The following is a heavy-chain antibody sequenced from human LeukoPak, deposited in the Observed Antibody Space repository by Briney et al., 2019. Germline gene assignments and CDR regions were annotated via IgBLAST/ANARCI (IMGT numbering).Heavy chain of an antibody. Sequence: GESLKISCKGSGYSFTSYWIGWVRQMPGKGLEWMGVIYPGDSDTRYSPSFQGQVTISADKSISTAYLQWSSLKASDTAMYYCARQYYYDSTGYYGMDVWGQGTTVTVSS. D-gene: IGHD3-22*01. CDR3: ARQYYYDSTGYYGMDV. V-gene: IGHV5-51*01. J-gene: IGHJ6*02. CDR2: IYPGDSDT. CDR1: GYSFTSYW.